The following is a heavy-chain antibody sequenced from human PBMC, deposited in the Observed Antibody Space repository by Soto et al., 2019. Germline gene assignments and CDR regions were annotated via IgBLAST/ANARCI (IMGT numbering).Heavy chain of an antibody. D-gene: IGHD4-17*01. CDR2: IYYSGST. V-gene: IGHV4-39*01. CDR1: GGSISSSSYY. Sequence: SETLSLTCTVSGGSISSSSYYWGWIRQPPGKGLEWIGSIYYSGSTYYNPSLKSRVTISVDTSKNQFSLKLSSVTAADTAVYYCARAGDGDYGYYYYYMDVWGKGTTVTVSS. CDR3: ARAGDGDYGYYYYYMDV. J-gene: IGHJ6*03.